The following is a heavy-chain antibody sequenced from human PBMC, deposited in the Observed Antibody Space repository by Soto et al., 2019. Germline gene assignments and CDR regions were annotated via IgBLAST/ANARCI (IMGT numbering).Heavy chain of an antibody. CDR3: AKDNSAAAGAIDY. Sequence: LRLSCAASGLTLRNYAMRRVRQEPWKGLELVSAISGSGGSTYYADSVKGRFTISRDNSKNTLYLQMNSLRAEDTAVYYCAKDNSAAAGAIDYWGQGTLVTVSS. CDR2: ISGSGGST. D-gene: IGHD6-25*01. CDR1: GLTLRNYA. J-gene: IGHJ4*02. V-gene: IGHV3-23*01.